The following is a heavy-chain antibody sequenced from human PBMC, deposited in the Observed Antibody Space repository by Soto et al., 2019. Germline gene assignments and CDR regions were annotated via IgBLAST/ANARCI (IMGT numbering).Heavy chain of an antibody. V-gene: IGHV4-61*01. CDR1: GGSVSSGSYY. CDR2: IYYSGST. J-gene: IGHJ4*02. Sequence: SETLSLTCTVSGGSVSSGSYYWIWIRHPPGKGLEWIGYIYYSGSTNYNPSLKSRVTISVDTSKNQFSLKLSSVTAADTAVYYCARDGRDSSGYQYFDYWGQGTLVTVSS. CDR3: ARDGRDSSGYQYFDY. D-gene: IGHD3-22*01.